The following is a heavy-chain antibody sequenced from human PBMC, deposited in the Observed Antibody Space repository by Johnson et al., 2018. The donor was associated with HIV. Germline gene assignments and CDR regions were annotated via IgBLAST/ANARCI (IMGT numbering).Heavy chain of an antibody. CDR2: LSWNSNTI. Sequence: VQLVESGGGVVQPGGSLRLSCAASGFTLNSYGMHWVRQAPGKGPEWISGLSWNSNTIGYADSVKGRFTIPRDNAKNSLYLQMNSLRVEDTALYFCATVWRNEGRHSFDVWGLGTMVTVSS. CDR3: ATVWRNEGRHSFDV. J-gene: IGHJ3*01. V-gene: IGHV3-9*01. D-gene: IGHD1-1*01. CDR1: GFTLNSYG.